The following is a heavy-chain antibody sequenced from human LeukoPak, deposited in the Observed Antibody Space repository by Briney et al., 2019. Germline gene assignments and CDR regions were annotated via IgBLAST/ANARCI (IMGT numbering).Heavy chain of an antibody. V-gene: IGHV1-46*01. D-gene: IGHD3-10*01. CDR3: ARENGSGSYAVPGFDY. J-gene: IGHJ4*02. Sequence: EASVKVSCKASGYTFTSYYMHWVRQAPGQGLEWMGIINPSGGSTSYAQKFQGRVTMTRDTSTSTVYMELSSLRSEDTAVYYCARENGSGSYAVPGFDYWGQGTLVTVSS. CDR1: GYTFTSYY. CDR2: INPSGGST.